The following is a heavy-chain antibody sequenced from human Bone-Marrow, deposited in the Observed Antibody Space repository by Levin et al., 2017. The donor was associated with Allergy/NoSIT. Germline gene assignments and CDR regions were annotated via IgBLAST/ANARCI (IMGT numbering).Heavy chain of an antibody. V-gene: IGHV4-61*09. CDR1: GVSITSGSYY. CDR2: SYTSGNT. CDR3: ARVLQYSYYYPDV. D-gene: IGHD2-21*01. J-gene: IGHJ6*03. Sequence: SETLSLTCTVSGVSITSGSYYWSWIRQPAGTGLEWIGHSYTSGNTTYNPSLKSRVTISLDTSKNQFSLKLRSVTAADTAVYYCARVLQYSYYYPDVWGKGTMVTVSS.